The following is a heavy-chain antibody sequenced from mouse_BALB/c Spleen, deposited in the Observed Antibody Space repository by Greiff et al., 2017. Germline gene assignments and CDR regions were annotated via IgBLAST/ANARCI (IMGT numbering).Heavy chain of an antibody. Sequence: VQLKESGAELVKPGASVKLSCTASGFNIQDTYMPWVKPRPEQVLEWIGRIDPANGNTKYDPKFQGKATITADTSSNTAYLQLSSLTSEDTAVYYCGRSGYYGTGDYWGQGTTLTVSS. D-gene: IGHD1-2*01. V-gene: IGHV14-3*02. CDR1: GFNIQDTY. CDR2: IDPANGNT. CDR3: GRSGYYGTGDY. J-gene: IGHJ2*01.